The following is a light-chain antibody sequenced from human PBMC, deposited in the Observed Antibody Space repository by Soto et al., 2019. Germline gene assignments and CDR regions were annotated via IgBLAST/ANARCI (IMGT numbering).Light chain of an antibody. V-gene: IGKV1-13*02. J-gene: IGKJ1*01. CDR3: QQYDSYSSGP. CDR2: DAS. Sequence: AIQLTQSPSSLSASVGDRVTITCRASQGISSALAWYQQKPGKAPKLLIYDASSLESGVPSRFSGSGSGTDFTLTISSLQPEDFATYYCQQYDSYSSGPFGQGTKVDIK. CDR1: QGISSA.